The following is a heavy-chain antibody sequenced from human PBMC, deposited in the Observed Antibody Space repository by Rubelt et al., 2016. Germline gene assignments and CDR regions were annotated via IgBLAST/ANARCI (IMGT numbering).Heavy chain of an antibody. J-gene: IGHJ4*02. CDR1: GFTFSNAW. CDR2: IKGKADNYAT. Sequence: EVQLVESGGGLVKPGGSLRLSCAASGFTFSNAWMSWVRQAPGKGLEWVGRIKGKADNYATAYAASVKGRFTISRDDSKNTAFLQMNSLKTDDTAVYYCARPMYYYESSDDDYWGQGTLVTVSS. V-gene: IGHV3-73*01. CDR3: ARPMYYYESSDDDY. D-gene: IGHD3-22*01.